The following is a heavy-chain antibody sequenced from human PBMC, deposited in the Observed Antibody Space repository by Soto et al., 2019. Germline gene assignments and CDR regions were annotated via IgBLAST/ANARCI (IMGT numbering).Heavy chain of an antibody. Sequence: EVQLVEYGGGFVESGGSLRLSCAASGFSFKDAWMTWVRKAPGKGLEWVGRIKSSTDGGKADYGADVKGRFTLSRDDSKETVNLHMDGLKREDTGDYYCTCFFTVRGRLFEYWGPGTQVNVSS. CDR1: GFSFKDAW. V-gene: IGHV3-15*07. CDR3: TCFFTVRGRLFEY. CDR2: IKSSTDGGKA. J-gene: IGHJ4*02. D-gene: IGHD3-16*01.